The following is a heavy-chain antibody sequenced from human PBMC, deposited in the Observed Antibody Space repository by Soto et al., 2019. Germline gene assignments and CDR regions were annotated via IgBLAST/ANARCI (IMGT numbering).Heavy chain of an antibody. V-gene: IGHV4-39*01. Sequence: PSEPLCLTCTVAGGSISSSSDYWGWIQKPPGKGLEWIGSIYYSGSTYYNPSLKSRVTISVDTSKNQFSLKLSSVTAADTAVYYCERGRIAVAEFDPWGQGTLVTVSS. CDR2: IYYSGST. CDR1: GGSISSSSDY. J-gene: IGHJ5*02. D-gene: IGHD6-19*01. CDR3: ERGRIAVAEFDP.